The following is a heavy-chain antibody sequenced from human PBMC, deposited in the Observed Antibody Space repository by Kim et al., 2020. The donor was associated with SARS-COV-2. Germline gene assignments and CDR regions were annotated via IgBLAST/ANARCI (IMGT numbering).Heavy chain of an antibody. D-gene: IGHD2-2*01. J-gene: IGHJ3*02. Sequence: KYAQKFQERLTITRDMSRSTAYMELSSLRSEDTAVYYCAADAPDSTTFSIWGQGTMVTVSS. V-gene: IGHV1-58*01. CDR3: AADAPDSTTFSI.